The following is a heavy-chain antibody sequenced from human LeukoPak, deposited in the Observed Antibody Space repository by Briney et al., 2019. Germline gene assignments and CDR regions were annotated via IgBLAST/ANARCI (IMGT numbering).Heavy chain of an antibody. Sequence: GGSLRLSCAASGFTFSSYEMNWVRQAPGKGLERVSYISSSGSTIYYADSVKGRFTISRDNAKNSLYLQMNSLRAEDTAVYYCARDFRAFEYYYGMDVWGQGTTVTVSS. V-gene: IGHV3-48*03. CDR3: ARDFRAFEYYYGMDV. CDR2: ISSSGSTI. CDR1: GFTFSSYE. J-gene: IGHJ6*02.